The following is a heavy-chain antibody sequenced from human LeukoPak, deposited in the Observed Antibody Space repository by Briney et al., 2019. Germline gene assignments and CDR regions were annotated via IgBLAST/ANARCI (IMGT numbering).Heavy chain of an antibody. Sequence: PGGSLRLSCAASGFTFSSYAMSWVRQAPGKGLEWVSAISGSGGSTYYADSVKGRFTISRDNSKNTLYLQMNSLRAEDTAVYYCARDLAQYYYYYYYMDVWGKGTTVTVSS. CDR2: ISGSGGST. J-gene: IGHJ6*03. V-gene: IGHV3-23*01. CDR1: GFTFSSYA. D-gene: IGHD3-3*02. CDR3: ARDLAQYYYYYYYMDV.